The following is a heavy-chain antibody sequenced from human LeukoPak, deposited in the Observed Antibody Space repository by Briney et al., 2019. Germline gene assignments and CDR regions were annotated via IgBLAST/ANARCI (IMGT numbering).Heavy chain of an antibody. D-gene: IGHD3-10*01. J-gene: IGHJ4*02. CDR2: IYHSGST. CDR1: GGSFSGYY. CDR3: ATLWFGELYRSDY. Sequence: SETLSLTCAVYGGSFSGYYWSWIRQPPGKGLEWIGEIYHSGSTNYNPSLKSRVTISVDKSKNQFSLKLSSVTAADTAVYYCATLWFGELYRSDYWGQGTLVTVSS. V-gene: IGHV4-34*01.